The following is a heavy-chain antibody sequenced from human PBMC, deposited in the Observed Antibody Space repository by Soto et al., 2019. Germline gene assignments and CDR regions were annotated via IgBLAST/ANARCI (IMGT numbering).Heavy chain of an antibody. D-gene: IGHD5-18*01. CDR1: GYTFTSYY. V-gene: IGHV1-46*01. CDR2: INPSGGST. J-gene: IGHJ6*02. Sequence: QVQLVQSGAEVKKPGASVKVSCKASGYTFTSYYMHWVRQAPGQGLEWMGIINPSGGSTSYAQKFQGRVTMTRDTYASTVYMELSSLRSEDTAVYYCARERPPTPVDTAMATAIYYYYGMDVSGQGTTVTVSS. CDR3: ARERPPTPVDTAMATAIYYYYGMDV.